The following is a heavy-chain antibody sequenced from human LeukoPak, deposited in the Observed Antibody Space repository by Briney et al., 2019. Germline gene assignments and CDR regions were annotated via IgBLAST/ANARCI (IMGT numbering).Heavy chain of an antibody. CDR3: ARSYSSSYFDY. J-gene: IGHJ4*02. V-gene: IGHV4-30-2*01. Sequence: PSETLSLTCTVSGGSISSGGYYWSWIRQPPGKGLEWIGYIYHSGSTYYNPSLKSRVTISVGRSKNQFSLKLSSVTAADTAVYYCARSYSSSYFDYWGQGTLVTVSS. D-gene: IGHD6-13*01. CDR1: GGSISSGGYY. CDR2: IYHSGST.